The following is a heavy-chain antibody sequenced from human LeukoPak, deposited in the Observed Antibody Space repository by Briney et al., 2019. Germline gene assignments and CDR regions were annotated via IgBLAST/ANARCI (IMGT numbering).Heavy chain of an antibody. Sequence: PGRSLSLSCAASGFTFSSYGMHWVRQAPGKGLEWVAVIWYDGSNKYYADSVKGRFTISRDNSKNTLYLQMNSLRAEDTAVYYCARVLSGWQIDYWGQGTLVTVSS. CDR3: ARVLSGWQIDY. CDR1: GFTFSSYG. D-gene: IGHD6-19*01. J-gene: IGHJ4*02. CDR2: IWYDGSNK. V-gene: IGHV3-33*01.